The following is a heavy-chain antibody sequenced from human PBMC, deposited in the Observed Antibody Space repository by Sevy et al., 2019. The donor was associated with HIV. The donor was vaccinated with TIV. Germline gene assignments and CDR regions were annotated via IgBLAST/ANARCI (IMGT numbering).Heavy chain of an antibody. D-gene: IGHD3-3*01. V-gene: IGHV3-7*01. CDR3: VKGGTYDFWSGPSYYYGMDV. Sequence: GGSLRLSCAASGFTFSVYWMSWVRQAPGKGLEWVATMKEDGSDKDYVDSVKGRFTISRDNAKNSLYLQMNSLRAEDTAVYYCVKGGTYDFWSGPSYYYGMDVWGQGTTVTVSS. J-gene: IGHJ6*02. CDR2: MKEDGSDK. CDR1: GFTFSVYW.